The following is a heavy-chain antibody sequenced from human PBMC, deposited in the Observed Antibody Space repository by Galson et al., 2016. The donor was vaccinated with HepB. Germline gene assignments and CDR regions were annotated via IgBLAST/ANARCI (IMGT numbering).Heavy chain of an antibody. Sequence: SLRLSCAASGFRFSDRAMHWVRQPPGKGLEWVAVIWPNGNSQYYADSVKGRFTISRDNSKNTLYLEMNSLRAEDTAVYYCAREVVRGTDAFDIWGQGTMVTVSS. CDR2: IWPNGNSQ. J-gene: IGHJ3*02. V-gene: IGHV3-33*01. CDR1: GFRFSDRA. CDR3: AREVVRGTDAFDI. D-gene: IGHD3-10*01.